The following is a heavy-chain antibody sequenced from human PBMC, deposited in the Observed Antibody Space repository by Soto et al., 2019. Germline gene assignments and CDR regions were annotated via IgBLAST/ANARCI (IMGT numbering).Heavy chain of an antibody. D-gene: IGHD3-10*01. CDR2: MSPRSGNT. J-gene: IGHJ4*02. CDR3: ARARGGYTGSFYADS. CDR1: GDTFTSYD. Sequence: QVRLVQSGAEVKKPGASVKVSCRTSGDTFTSYDVNWVRQATAQGREGIGWMSPRSGNTGYAQRFQGRVAMTRETSIGPAYMELSSLTSEDTAVYFCARARGGYTGSFYADSWGQGTLVTVSS. V-gene: IGHV1-8*01.